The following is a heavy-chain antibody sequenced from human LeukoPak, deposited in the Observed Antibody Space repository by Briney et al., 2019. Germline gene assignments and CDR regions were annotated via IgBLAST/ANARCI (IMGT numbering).Heavy chain of an antibody. D-gene: IGHD6-19*01. V-gene: IGHV4-34*01. CDR3: ARFLAGSGWRVFDY. J-gene: IGHJ4*02. CDR1: GGSFSGYY. Sequence: SETLSLTCAVYGGSFSGYYWSWIRQPPGKGLEWIGEINHSGSTNYNPSLKSRVTISVDTSKNQFSLKLSSVTAADTAVYYCARFLAGSGWRVFDYWGQGTLVTVSS. CDR2: INHSGST.